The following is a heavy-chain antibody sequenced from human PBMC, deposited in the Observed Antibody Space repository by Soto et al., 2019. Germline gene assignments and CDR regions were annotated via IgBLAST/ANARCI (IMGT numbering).Heavy chain of an antibody. D-gene: IGHD3-9*01. J-gene: IGHJ5*02. CDR2: IYYSGST. CDR3: AREMTYYDILTGPLRVDNWFDP. CDR1: GGSVSSGSYY. V-gene: IGHV4-61*01. Sequence: PSEPLSLTCTVSGGSVSSGSYYWSWIRQPPGKGLEWIGYIYYSGSTNYNPSLKSRVTISVDTSKNQFSLKLSSVTAADTAVYYCAREMTYYDILTGPLRVDNWFDPWGQGTLVTVSS.